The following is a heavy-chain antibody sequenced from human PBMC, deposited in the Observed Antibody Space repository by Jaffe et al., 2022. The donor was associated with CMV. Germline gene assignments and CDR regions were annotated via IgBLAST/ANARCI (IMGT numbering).Heavy chain of an antibody. CDR3: ARGPKGRYYYDSSGYRYYFDY. CDR1: GGSFSGYY. J-gene: IGHJ4*02. Sequence: QVQLQQWGAGLLKPSETLSLTCAVYGGSFSGYYWSWIRQPPGKGLEWIGEINHSGSTNYNPSLKSRVTISVDTSKNQFSLKLSSVTAADTAVYYCARGPKGRYYYDSSGYRYYFDYWGQGTLVTVSS. CDR2: INHSGST. D-gene: IGHD3-22*01. V-gene: IGHV4-34*01.